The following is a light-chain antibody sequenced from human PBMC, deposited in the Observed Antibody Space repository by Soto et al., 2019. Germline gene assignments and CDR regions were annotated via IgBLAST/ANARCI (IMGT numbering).Light chain of an antibody. V-gene: IGLV2-14*01. CDR2: DVT. Sequence: QLVLTQPASVSGSPGQSIAISCTGNSSDVGGYNYVSWYQQHPGKAPKLMIYDVTNRPSGVSDRFSGSKSGTTASLTISGLQAEDEADYYCCSFTPTRTYVFGTGTTVTVL. CDR1: SSDVGGYNY. J-gene: IGLJ1*01. CDR3: CSFTPTRTYV.